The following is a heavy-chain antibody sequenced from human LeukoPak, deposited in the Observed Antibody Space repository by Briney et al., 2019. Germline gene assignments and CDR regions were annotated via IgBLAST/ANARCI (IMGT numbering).Heavy chain of an antibody. CDR1: GGSISSYY. CDR3: ARERSGWDLGYYYYYMDG. Sequence: SETLSLTCTVSGGSISSYYWSWIRQPPGKGLEWIGYIYYSGSTNYNPSLKSRVTISVATTKNQFSLKLSSVTAAGTAASYCARERSGWDLGYYYYYMDGWGKGTTVTVSS. V-gene: IGHV4-59*01. CDR2: IYYSGST. J-gene: IGHJ6*03. D-gene: IGHD6-19*01.